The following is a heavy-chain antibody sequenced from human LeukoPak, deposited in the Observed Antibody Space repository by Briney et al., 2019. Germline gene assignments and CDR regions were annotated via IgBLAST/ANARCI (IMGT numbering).Heavy chain of an antibody. D-gene: IGHD4-17*01. Sequence: GGSLRLSCAASGFTFSTYALSWVRQAPGKGREWVSAVSRSGDGTDYADSVKGRFTISRDNSKNTLYLQMNSLRAEDTAVYYCAKAGYGDYSSNIWGQGTMVTVSS. V-gene: IGHV3-23*01. CDR3: AKAGYGDYSSNI. J-gene: IGHJ3*02. CDR1: GFTFSTYA. CDR2: VSRSGDGT.